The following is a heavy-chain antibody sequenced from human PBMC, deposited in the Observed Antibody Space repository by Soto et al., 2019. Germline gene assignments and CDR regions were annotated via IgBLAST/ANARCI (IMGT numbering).Heavy chain of an antibody. CDR2: ISYDGSNK. J-gene: IGHJ6*02. CDR3: AKDLGSGWYLYYYYGMDV. Sequence: QVQLVESGGGVVQPGRSLRLSCAASGFTFSSHGMHWVRQAPGKGLEWVAVISYDGSNKYYADSVKGRFTISRDNSKNTRYLQMNSLRAEDTAVYYCAKDLGSGWYLYYYYGMDVWGQGTTVTVSS. CDR1: GFTFSSHG. V-gene: IGHV3-30*18. D-gene: IGHD6-19*01.